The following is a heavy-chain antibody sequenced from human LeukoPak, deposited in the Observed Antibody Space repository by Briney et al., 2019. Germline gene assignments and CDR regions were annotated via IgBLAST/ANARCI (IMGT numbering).Heavy chain of an antibody. Sequence: ASVTVSCRASGYTFTSYGISWVRQAPGQGLEWMGWISAYNGNTNYAQKLQGRVTMTTDTSTSTAYMELRSLRSDDTAVYYCASMLWFGELNHWGQGTLVTVSS. CDR1: GYTFTSYG. D-gene: IGHD3-10*01. CDR2: ISAYNGNT. J-gene: IGHJ4*02. CDR3: ASMLWFGELNH. V-gene: IGHV1-18*01.